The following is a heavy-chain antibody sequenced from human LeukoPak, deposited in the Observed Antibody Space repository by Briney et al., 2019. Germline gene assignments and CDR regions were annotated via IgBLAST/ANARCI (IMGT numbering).Heavy chain of an antibody. CDR2: ISAYNGNT. CDR1: GYTFTSYG. J-gene: IGHJ3*02. CDR3: AREIYDFWSGYPFHDAFDI. V-gene: IGHV1-18*01. D-gene: IGHD3-3*01. Sequence: ASVKVSCKASGYTFTSYGISWVRQAPGQGLEWMGWISAYNGNTNYAQKLQGRVTMTTDTSTSTAYMELRSLRSDDTAVYYCAREIYDFWSGYPFHDAFDIWGQGTMVTVSS.